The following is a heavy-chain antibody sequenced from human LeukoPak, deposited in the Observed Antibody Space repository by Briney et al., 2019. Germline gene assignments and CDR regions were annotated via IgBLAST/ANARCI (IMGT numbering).Heavy chain of an antibody. CDR3: GRYFVMDV. CDR2: ISDSGGST. CDR1: GFTFSTYV. J-gene: IGHJ6*02. Sequence: PGGSLRLSCAASGFTFSTYVMNWVRQAPGKGLEWVSTISDSGGSTYYADSVKGRFTISRDNSKSTLYLQMNSLRAEDTAVYYCGRYFVMDVWGQATTVT. V-gene: IGHV3-23*01.